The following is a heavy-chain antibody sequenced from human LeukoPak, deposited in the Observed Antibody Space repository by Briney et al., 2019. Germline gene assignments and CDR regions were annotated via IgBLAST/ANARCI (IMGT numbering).Heavy chain of an antibody. CDR3: AKGSNYDFWSGYYPPRDY. CDR2: ISGSGGST. J-gene: IGHJ4*02. D-gene: IGHD3-3*01. CDR1: GFTFSSYA. Sequence: GGSLRLSCAASGFTFSSYAMSWVRQAPGKGLEWVSAISGSGGSTYYADFVKGRFTISRDNSKNTLYLQMNSLRAEDTAVYYCAKGSNYDFWSGYYPPRDYWGQGTLVTVSS. V-gene: IGHV3-23*01.